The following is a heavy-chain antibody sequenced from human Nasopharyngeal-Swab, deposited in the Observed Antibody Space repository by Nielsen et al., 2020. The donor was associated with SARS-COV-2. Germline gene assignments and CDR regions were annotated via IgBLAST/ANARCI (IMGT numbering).Heavy chain of an antibody. V-gene: IGHV3-30-3*02. CDR2: ISLDGSNK. CDR3: AKSPSVPGWGAFDI. D-gene: IGHD3-16*01. CDR1: GSTFGRSA. J-gene: IGHJ3*02. Sequence: GGSLRLSCAASGSTFGRSAMPWVRHAKGKWLGWAAVISLDGSNKYYADSVKGRFTTSRDNSKKTLYLQMNSLRAEDTAVYYCAKSPSVPGWGAFDIWGQGTMVTVSS.